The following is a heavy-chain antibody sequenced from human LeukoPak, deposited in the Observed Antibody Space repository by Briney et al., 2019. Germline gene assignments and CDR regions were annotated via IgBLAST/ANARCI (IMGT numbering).Heavy chain of an antibody. Sequence: SETLSLTCTVSGDSMTSGGYYWSWIRQPPGEGLEWIGYIYHSGSTYYNPSLKSRVTISVDRSKNQFSLKLSSVTAADTAVYYCARDTRLMYYFDFWGQGALVTVSS. CDR2: IYHSGST. CDR1: GDSMTSGGYY. V-gene: IGHV4-30-2*01. CDR3: ARDTRLMYYFDF. J-gene: IGHJ4*02. D-gene: IGHD2-2*01.